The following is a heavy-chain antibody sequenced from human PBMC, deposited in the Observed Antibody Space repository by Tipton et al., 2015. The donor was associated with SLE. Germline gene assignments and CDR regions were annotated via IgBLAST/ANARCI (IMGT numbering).Heavy chain of an antibody. CDR3: ARDPGMSRYLDGRYFDY. V-gene: IGHV4-31*03. D-gene: IGHD3-9*01. Sequence: TLSLTCTVSGVSISSGGHYWSWLRQLPGKGLEWIGYHYYSGSTEYNPSLKSRVTISIDSSKSQLSLNLRSVTAADTAVYYCARDPGMSRYLDGRYFDYWGRGTQVTVSS. CDR2: HYYSGST. CDR1: GVSISSGGHY. J-gene: IGHJ4*02.